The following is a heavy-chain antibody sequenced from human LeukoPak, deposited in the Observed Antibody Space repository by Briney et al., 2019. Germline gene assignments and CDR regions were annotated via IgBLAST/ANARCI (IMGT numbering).Heavy chain of an antibody. CDR1: GYTFTSYY. D-gene: IGHD3-16*02. V-gene: IGHV1-46*01. J-gene: IGHJ4*02. Sequence: GASVKVSCKASGYTFTSYYMYWVRQAPGQGLEWVGLINPSGGSTSHAQKFQGRVTMTRDTSTSTVYMDLSSLRSEDTAVYYCARALNDDVWGSYRLDYRGQGTLVTVSS. CDR3: ARALNDDVWGSYRLDY. CDR2: INPSGGST.